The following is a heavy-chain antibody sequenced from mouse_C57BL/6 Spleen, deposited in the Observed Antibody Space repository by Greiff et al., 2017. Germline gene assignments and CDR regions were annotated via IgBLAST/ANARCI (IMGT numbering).Heavy chain of an antibody. CDR1: GYSFTGYY. J-gene: IGHJ4*01. V-gene: IGHV1-42*01. CDR3: ARNSFDAMDY. Sequence: EVQLQQSGPELVKPGASVKISCKASGYSFTGYYMNWVKQSPEKSLEWIGEINPSTGGTTYNQKFKAKATLTVDKSSSTSYMQLKILTSEDSAIYYCARNSFDAMDYWGQGTSVTVSS. CDR2: INPSTGGT.